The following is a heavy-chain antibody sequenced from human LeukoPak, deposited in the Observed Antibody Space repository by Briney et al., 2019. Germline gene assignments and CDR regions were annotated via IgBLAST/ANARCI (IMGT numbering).Heavy chain of an antibody. CDR1: GFTFSSYW. J-gene: IGHJ4*02. CDR3: ARGLVGAPLRY. D-gene: IGHD1-26*01. V-gene: IGHV3-7*01. Sequence: PGGSLRPSCAASGFTFSSYWMSWVRQAPGKGLEWVANIKQDGSEKYYVDSVKGRFTISRDNAKNSLYLQMNSLRAEDTAVYYCARGLVGAPLRYWGQGTLVTVSS. CDR2: IKQDGSEK.